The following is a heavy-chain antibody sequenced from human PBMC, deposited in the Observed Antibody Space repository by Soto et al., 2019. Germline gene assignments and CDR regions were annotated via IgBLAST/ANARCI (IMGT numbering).Heavy chain of an antibody. V-gene: IGHV1-3*01. D-gene: IGHD1-26*01. CDR2: INAGNGNT. CDR1: GYTVTSSA. Sequence: QVQLVQSGAQLKKPGASVKVSCKASGYTVTSSAMHWVRQAQGLRLEWKGWINAGNGNTKYSQKFQGRVTINTDTSASTAYMELSSLRSEDTAVYYCARDVGATGDWGQGTLVTVSS. J-gene: IGHJ4*02. CDR3: ARDVGATGD.